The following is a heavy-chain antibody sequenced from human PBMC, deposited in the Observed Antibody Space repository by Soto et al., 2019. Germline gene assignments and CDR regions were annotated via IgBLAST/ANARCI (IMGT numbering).Heavy chain of an antibody. Sequence: GGSLRLSCAVSGFTFSSFAMTWVRQAPGKGLEWVSVISGSGATIYYADSVKGRFTISRDNSKNTLLLQMHSLRADDTAVYYCARDHSSSWTRNYGMDVWGQGTAVTVSS. D-gene: IGHD6-13*01. CDR2: ISGSGATI. CDR1: GFTFSSFA. CDR3: ARDHSSSWTRNYGMDV. J-gene: IGHJ6*02. V-gene: IGHV3-23*01.